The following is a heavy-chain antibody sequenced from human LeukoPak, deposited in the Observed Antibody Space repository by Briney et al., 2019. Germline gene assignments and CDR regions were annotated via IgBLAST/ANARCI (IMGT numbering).Heavy chain of an antibody. Sequence: SETLSLTCTVSGASISGSSYYWGWIRQPPGKGLEWIGCIYYSGSTYYNPSLKSRVTISVDTSKNQFSLKLNSVTATDTAVYYYARHYGPWGQGTLVTVSS. D-gene: IGHD3-10*01. J-gene: IGHJ4*02. CDR3: ARHYGP. CDR1: GASISGSSYY. V-gene: IGHV4-39*01. CDR2: IYYSGST.